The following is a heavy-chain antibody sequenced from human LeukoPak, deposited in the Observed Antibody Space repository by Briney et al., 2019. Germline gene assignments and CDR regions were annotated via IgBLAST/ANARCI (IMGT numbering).Heavy chain of an antibody. V-gene: IGHV4-59*01. CDR3: AREIAAARIDY. J-gene: IGHJ4*02. CDR1: GGSISSYY. CDR2: IYYSGST. D-gene: IGHD6-13*01. Sequence: SETLSLTCTVSGGSISSYYWSWIRQPPGKGLEWIGYIYYSGSTNYNPSLKSRVTISVDTSKNQFSLKLSSVTAADTAVYYCAREIAAARIDYWGQGTLVTVSS.